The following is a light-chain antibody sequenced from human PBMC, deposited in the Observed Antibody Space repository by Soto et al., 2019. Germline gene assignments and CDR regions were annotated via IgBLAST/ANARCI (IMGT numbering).Light chain of an antibody. J-gene: IGKJ4*01. CDR1: HDIGNS. CDR3: QQLESYPST. CDR2: AAS. V-gene: IGKV1-9*01. Sequence: ETQRNQPRWFQTARVGDKVTITFEASHDIGNSLNWYQQKPGKAPKLLIYAASTLQSGVPSRFSGSGSGTDFTLTISSLQPEDFATYYCQQLESYPSTFSGGTKVDIK.